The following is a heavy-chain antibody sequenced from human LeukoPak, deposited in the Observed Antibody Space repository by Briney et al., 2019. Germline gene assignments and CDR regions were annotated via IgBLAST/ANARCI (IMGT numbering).Heavy chain of an antibody. V-gene: IGHV4-59*01. CDR2: INNSGSA. CDR1: GGSISSCC. D-gene: IGHD5-24*01. CDR3: ARLRRDGYSYFDY. J-gene: IGHJ4*02. Sequence: SETLSLTCTVSGGSISSCCWSWIRQPPGKGLEWIGYINNSGSANYSPSLKRRVTISADTSKNQLSLRLSPVTAADTDVYYCARLRRDGYSYFDYWGQGTLVTVSS.